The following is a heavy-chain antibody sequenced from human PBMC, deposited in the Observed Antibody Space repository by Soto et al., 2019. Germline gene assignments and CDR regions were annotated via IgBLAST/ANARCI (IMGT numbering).Heavy chain of an antibody. Sequence: GGSLRLSCAASGFTFSSYAMSWVRQAPGKGLEWVSAISGSGGSTYYADSVKGRFTISRDNSKNTLYLQMNSLRAEDTAVYYCAKDSYLVEVAGSFDYWGQGTLVTVSS. CDR1: GFTFSSYA. J-gene: IGHJ4*02. CDR2: ISGSGGST. CDR3: AKDSYLVEVAGSFDY. D-gene: IGHD6-19*01. V-gene: IGHV3-23*01.